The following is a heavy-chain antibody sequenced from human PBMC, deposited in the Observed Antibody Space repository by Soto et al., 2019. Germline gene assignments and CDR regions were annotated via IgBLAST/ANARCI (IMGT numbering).Heavy chain of an antibody. V-gene: IGHV3-30*04. CDR3: AREPYGDSQYFDY. J-gene: IGHJ4*02. CDR2: ISFDGRVT. D-gene: IGHD2-21*02. CDR1: GFTFNSLS. Sequence: QVHLVESGGGMFQPGTSLRLSCTASGFTFNSLSLHWVRQRPDKGLEWVAVISFDGRVTYYADFVKGRFTVSRDNSKNAIYLQVNSRRAEDTAVYYCAREPYGDSQYFDYWGQGTLVTVSS.